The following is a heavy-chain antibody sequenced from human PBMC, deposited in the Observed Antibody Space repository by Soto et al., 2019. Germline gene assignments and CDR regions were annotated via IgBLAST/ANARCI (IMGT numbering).Heavy chain of an antibody. CDR1: GGSIFSDD. CDR2: ISRSGSS. Sequence: SETLSLTCTVSGGSIFSDDWTWIRQPPGKGLKWIGYISRSGSSSYAPSLKGRVTFSTDTSKNQVSLKLTYVTVADTAVFYCARGYWFDPCGPGTLVTVS. V-gene: IGHV4-59*01. CDR3: ARGYWFDP. J-gene: IGHJ5*02.